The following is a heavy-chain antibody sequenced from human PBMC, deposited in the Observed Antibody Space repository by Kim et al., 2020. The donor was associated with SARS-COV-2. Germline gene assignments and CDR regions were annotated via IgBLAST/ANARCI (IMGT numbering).Heavy chain of an antibody. V-gene: IGHV1-18*01. Sequence: TKYGKKVQGRVIMNTDTSTNTAYMELWSLRSDDTAMYYCARGAYGDVSFDYWGQGTLVTVSS. D-gene: IGHD4-17*01. CDR2: T. CDR3: ARGAYGDVSFDY. J-gene: IGHJ4*02.